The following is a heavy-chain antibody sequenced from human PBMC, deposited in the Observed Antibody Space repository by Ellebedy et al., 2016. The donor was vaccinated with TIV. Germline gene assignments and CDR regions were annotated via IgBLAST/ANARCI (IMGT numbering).Heavy chain of an antibody. D-gene: IGHD3-22*01. Sequence: GESLKISXAASGFTFSNYAMTWVRQAPGKGLEWVSEISAGGGGTYYTDSMKGRLTISRANSKNTLYLQMNSLRAEDTAIYYCAKDRASSGYNNWGQGTPVTVSS. J-gene: IGHJ4*02. V-gene: IGHV3-23*01. CDR3: AKDRASSGYNN. CDR2: ISAGGGGT. CDR1: GFTFSNYA.